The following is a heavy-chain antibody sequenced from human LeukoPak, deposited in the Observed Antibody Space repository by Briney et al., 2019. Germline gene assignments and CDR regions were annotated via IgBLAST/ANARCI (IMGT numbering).Heavy chain of an antibody. Sequence: PGESLRLSCAVSGITFSTIGVSWVRQAPGKGLEWVSIISKSGGSTFYADPVRGRFTISRDNSKDMLYLQMNSLTAEDTAVYYCANVVGGYWGQGTLVTVSS. D-gene: IGHD2-21*01. V-gene: IGHV3-23*01. CDR3: ANVVGGY. J-gene: IGHJ4*02. CDR1: GITFSTIG. CDR2: ISKSGGST.